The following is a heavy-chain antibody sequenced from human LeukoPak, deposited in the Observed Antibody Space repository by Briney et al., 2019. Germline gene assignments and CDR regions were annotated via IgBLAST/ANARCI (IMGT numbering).Heavy chain of an antibody. J-gene: IGHJ4*02. CDR2: IYYSGST. Sequence: SETLSLTCTVSGGSISSYYWSWIRQPPGKGLEWIGYIYYSGSTKYNPSLKSRVTISVDTSKNQFSLKLSSVTAADTAVYYCARDRSGVGYSFDYRGQGTLVTVSS. CDR3: ARDRSGVGYSFDY. V-gene: IGHV4-59*01. D-gene: IGHD5-12*01. CDR1: GGSISSYY.